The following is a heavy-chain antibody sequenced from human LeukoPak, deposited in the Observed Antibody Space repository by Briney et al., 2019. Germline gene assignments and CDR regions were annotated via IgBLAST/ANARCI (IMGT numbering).Heavy chain of an antibody. CDR3: ASGIAPRFDP. CDR1: GGSFSGYY. J-gene: IGHJ5*02. V-gene: IGHV4-34*01. CDR2: INHSGST. D-gene: IGHD6-13*01. Sequence: PSETLSLTCAVYGGSFSGYYWSWIRQPPGKGLEWIGEINHSGSTNYNPSLKSRVTISVDTSKNQFSLKLSSVTAADTAVYYCASGIAPRFDPWGQGTPVTVSS.